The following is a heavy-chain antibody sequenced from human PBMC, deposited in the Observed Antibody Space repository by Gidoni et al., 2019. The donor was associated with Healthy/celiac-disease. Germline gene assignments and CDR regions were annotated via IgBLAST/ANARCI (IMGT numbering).Heavy chain of an antibody. D-gene: IGHD6-19*01. Sequence: QITLKESGPTLVKPTQTLTLTCTFSGFSLSTSGVGVGWIRQPPGKALEWLALIYWNDDKRYSPSLKSRLTITKDTSKNQVVLTMTNMDPVDTATYYCARNGQWLPHFDYWGQGTLVTVSS. V-gene: IGHV2-5*01. CDR2: IYWNDDK. J-gene: IGHJ4*02. CDR1: GFSLSTSGVG. CDR3: ARNGQWLPHFDY.